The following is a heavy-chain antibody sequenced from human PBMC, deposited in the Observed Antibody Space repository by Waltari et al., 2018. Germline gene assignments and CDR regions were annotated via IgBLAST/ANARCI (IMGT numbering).Heavy chain of an antibody. D-gene: IGHD1-26*01. V-gene: IGHV3-9*01. J-gene: IGHJ3*02. CDR3: VRRDLVDKTEVGFDI. CDR2: ISWKSGST. Sequence: EVQLVESGGGLVQPGRSLRLSCAASGFSFDDYAMHWVRQAPGKGLEWVSGISWKSGSTNYLDSVKGRFIISRDDSQNIIYLQMNFLTRDDTALYYCVRRDLVDKTEVGFDIWGRGTMVTISS. CDR1: GFSFDDYA.